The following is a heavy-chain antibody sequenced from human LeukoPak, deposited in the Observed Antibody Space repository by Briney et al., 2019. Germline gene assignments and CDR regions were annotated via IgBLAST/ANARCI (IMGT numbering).Heavy chain of an antibody. Sequence: GASVKVSCKASGYTFTGYYMHWVRQAPGQGLEWMGWINPNSGGTNYAQKFQGRVTMTRDTSISTAYMELSRLRSDDTAVYYCARVPRPRDPTSSAAHQPFDYWGQGTLVTVSS. CDR2: INPNSGGT. V-gene: IGHV1-2*02. J-gene: IGHJ4*02. CDR1: GYTFTGYY. D-gene: IGHD2-2*01. CDR3: ARVPRPRDPTSSAAHQPFDY.